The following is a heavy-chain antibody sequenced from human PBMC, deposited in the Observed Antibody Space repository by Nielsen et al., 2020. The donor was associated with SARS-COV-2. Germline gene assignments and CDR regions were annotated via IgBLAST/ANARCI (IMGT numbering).Heavy chain of an antibody. J-gene: IGHJ4*02. CDR2: ISGSGGST. V-gene: IGHV3-23*01. CDR1: GFTFSSYA. CDR3: AKPPGMITFGGVID. D-gene: IGHD3-16*02. Sequence: GESLKISCAASGFTFSSYAMSWVRQAPGKGPEWVSAISGSGGSTYYADSVKGRFTISRDNSKNTLYLQMNSLRAEDTAVYYCAKPPGMITFGGVIDWGQGTLVTVSS.